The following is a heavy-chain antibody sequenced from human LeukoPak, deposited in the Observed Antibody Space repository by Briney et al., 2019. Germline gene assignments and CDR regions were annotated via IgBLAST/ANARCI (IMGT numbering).Heavy chain of an antibody. CDR3: LVAAAALGSQH. D-gene: IGHD6-13*01. J-gene: IGHJ1*01. V-gene: IGHV4-34*01. CDR1: GGXFTGLY. CDR2: INHSGST. Sequence: SETPSLTCAVNGGXFTGLYWNWIRQPPGKGLEWIGEINHSGSTSYNPSLKSRATISVDTSRNQFSLKLSSMTAADTAVYYCLVAAAALGSQHWGQGILVTVSS.